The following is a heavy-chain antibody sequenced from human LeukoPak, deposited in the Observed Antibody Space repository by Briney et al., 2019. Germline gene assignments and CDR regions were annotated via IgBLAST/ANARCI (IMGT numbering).Heavy chain of an antibody. CDR3: ARSDSSSWFFDY. V-gene: IGHV1-3*01. Sequence: ASVKVSCKASGYTFASYYMHWVRQAPGQRLEWMGWINAGNGNTKYSQKFQGRVTITRDTSASTAYMELSSLRSEDTAVYYCARSDSSSWFFDYWGQGTLVTVSS. CDR2: INAGNGNT. J-gene: IGHJ4*02. CDR1: GYTFASYY. D-gene: IGHD6-13*01.